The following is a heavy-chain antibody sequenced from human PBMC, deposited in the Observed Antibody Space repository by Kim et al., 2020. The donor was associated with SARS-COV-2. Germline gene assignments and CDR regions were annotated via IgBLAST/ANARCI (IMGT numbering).Heavy chain of an antibody. V-gene: IGHV3-23*01. CDR1: GFTFDTYA. D-gene: IGHD5-18*01. Sequence: GGSLRLSCVASGFTFDTYAMSWVRQAPGKGLEWVSVISGGAVNKFYADSVRGRFTISRDNSKNMLYLQMNSLRDEDTAFYYCAKMLIMDGYNYFYYYAMDVWGQGTRVTVFS. CDR2: ISGGAVNK. CDR3: AKMLIMDGYNYFYYYAMDV. J-gene: IGHJ6*02.